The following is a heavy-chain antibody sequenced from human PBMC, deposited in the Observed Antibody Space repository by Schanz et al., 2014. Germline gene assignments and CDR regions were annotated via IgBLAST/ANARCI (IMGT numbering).Heavy chain of an antibody. CDR1: GGTFSSST. CDR2: IIPILDKT. D-gene: IGHD3-9*01. J-gene: IGHJ6*02. Sequence: QVQLVQSGAEVKKPGSSVKASCKASGGTFSSSTLTWVRQVPGQGLEWMGRIIPILDKTNYAQKFQGRVTMTADKSTSTVYEEVSGLRSEDTAVYYCAKVDRTRYYAIDDWGQGTAVTVSS. CDR3: AKVDRTRYYAIDD. V-gene: IGHV1-69*08.